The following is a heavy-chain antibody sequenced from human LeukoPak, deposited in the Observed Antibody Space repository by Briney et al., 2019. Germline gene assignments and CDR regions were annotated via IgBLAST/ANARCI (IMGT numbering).Heavy chain of an antibody. CDR3: ATNNYYGSGSYYAKTAHGMDV. CDR1: GYTFTSDY. J-gene: IGHJ6*02. CDR2: INPSGGST. Sequence: ASVTVSCTASGYTFTSDYMHWVRQAPGQGLEWMGIINPSGGSTSYAQKFQGRVTMTRDTSTSTVYMELSSLRSEDTAVYYCATNNYYGSGSYYAKTAHGMDVWGQGTTVSVSS. D-gene: IGHD3-10*01. V-gene: IGHV1-46*01.